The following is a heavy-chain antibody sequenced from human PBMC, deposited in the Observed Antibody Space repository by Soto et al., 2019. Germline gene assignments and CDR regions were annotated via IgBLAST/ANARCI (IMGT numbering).Heavy chain of an antibody. CDR3: ARNGGGSYYYMDV. J-gene: IGHJ6*03. Sequence: PGGSLRLSCAASGFTFSSYGMHWVRQAPGKGLEWVAVIWYDGSNKYYADSVKGRFTISRDNSKNTLYLQMNSLRAEDTAVYYCARNGGGSYYYMDVCGKGTTVTVSS. D-gene: IGHD3-16*01. V-gene: IGHV3-33*01. CDR2: IWYDGSNK. CDR1: GFTFSSYG.